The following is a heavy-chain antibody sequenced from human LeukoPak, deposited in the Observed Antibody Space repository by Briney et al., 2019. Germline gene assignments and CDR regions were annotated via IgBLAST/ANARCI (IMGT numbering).Heavy chain of an antibody. Sequence: GGSLRLSCATSGFTFSNAWVNWVRQAPGKGLEWVGRIRSNSDGGTIDYAAPVKGRFTLSRDDSKTTLYLQMNSLQTEDTAVYYCATDFYDSTWGQGTLVTVSS. CDR2: IRSNSDGGTI. CDR1: GFTFSNAW. V-gene: IGHV3-15*07. D-gene: IGHD3-22*01. J-gene: IGHJ5*02. CDR3: ATDFYDST.